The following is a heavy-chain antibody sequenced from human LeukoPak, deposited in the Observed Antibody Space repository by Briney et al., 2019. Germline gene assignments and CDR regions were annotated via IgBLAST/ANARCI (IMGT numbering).Heavy chain of an antibody. V-gene: IGHV3-74*01. Sequence: GGSLRLSCATSGLTFSSNWMHWVRQAPGKGLVWVSRINSDGSSTIYADSVKGRFTISRDNAKNTLYLQMNSLRAEDTAVYYCSTQRGGSPGDYWGQGALVTVSS. D-gene: IGHD6-25*01. CDR2: INSDGSST. CDR1: GLTFSSNW. CDR3: STQRGGSPGDY. J-gene: IGHJ4*02.